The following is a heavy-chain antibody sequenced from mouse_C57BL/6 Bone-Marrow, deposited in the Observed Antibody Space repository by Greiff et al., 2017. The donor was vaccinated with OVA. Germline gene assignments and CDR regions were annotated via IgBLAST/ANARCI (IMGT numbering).Heavy chain of an antibody. Sequence: VQLQQSGAELVKPGASVKLSCTASGFNIKDFYMHWVKQRTEQGLEWIGRIDPEDGENKYAPQFLGKATITAATSSNTASQLLSSLTSEYTAVNFCARRSYGSSVDYWGQGTTLTVSS. CDR2: IDPEDGEN. V-gene: IGHV14-2*01. J-gene: IGHJ2*01. CDR3: ARRSYGSSVDY. CDR1: GFNIKDFY. D-gene: IGHD1-1*01.